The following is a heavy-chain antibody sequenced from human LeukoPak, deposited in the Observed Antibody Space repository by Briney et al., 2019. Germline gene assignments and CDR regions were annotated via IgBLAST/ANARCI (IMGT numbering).Heavy chain of an antibody. Sequence: PGGSLRLSCAASGFTFSSYSMNWVRQAPGKGLEWVSSISSSSSYIYYADSVKGRFTISRDNAKNSLYLQMNSLGAEDTAVYYCARDANIDSYDVPPWGQGTLVTVSS. CDR3: ARDANIDSYDVPP. V-gene: IGHV3-21*01. CDR2: ISSSSSYI. CDR1: GFTFSSYS. J-gene: IGHJ4*02. D-gene: IGHD5-12*01.